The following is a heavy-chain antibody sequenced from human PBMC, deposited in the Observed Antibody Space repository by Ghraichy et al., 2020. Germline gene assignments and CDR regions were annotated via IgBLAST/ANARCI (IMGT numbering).Heavy chain of an antibody. Sequence: ESLNISCTVSGGSISSYYWSWIRQPPGKGLEWIGYIYYSESTNYNPSLKSRVTISVDTSKNQFSLKLSSVTAADTAVYYCASEGITGTLDYWGQGTLVTVSS. V-gene: IGHV4-59*01. D-gene: IGHD1-7*01. CDR1: GGSISSYY. CDR2: IYYSEST. J-gene: IGHJ4*02. CDR3: ASEGITGTLDY.